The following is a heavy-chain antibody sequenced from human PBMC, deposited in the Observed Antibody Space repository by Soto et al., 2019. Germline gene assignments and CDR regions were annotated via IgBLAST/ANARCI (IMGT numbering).Heavy chain of an antibody. V-gene: IGHV4-30-2*01. J-gene: IGHJ5*02. CDR1: GGSIRRDAYA. Sequence: QLQLQESGSGLVKPSQTLSLTCTVSGGSIRRDAYAWSWIRQPPGKGLEWIGYVYQSGNAYYNPSRKRRVTISLGASRNELSLKLTAVTAADTAVYFCARVEDDTETYYDDHWCQGTLITVSP. D-gene: IGHD3-3*01. CDR2: VYQSGNA. CDR3: ARVEDDTETYYDDH.